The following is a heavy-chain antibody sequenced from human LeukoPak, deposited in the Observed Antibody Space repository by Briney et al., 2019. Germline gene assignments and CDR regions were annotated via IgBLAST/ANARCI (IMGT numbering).Heavy chain of an antibody. Sequence: GGSLRLSCAASGFTFSSYAMSWVRQAPGKGLEWVSAISGSGGSTSYAQKFQGRVTMTRDTSTSTVYMELSSLRSEDTAVYYCARDLHYGSGSYLQWGQGTLVTVSS. J-gene: IGHJ4*02. CDR2: ISGSGGST. V-gene: IGHV3-23*01. CDR1: GFTFSSYA. CDR3: ARDLHYGSGSYLQ. D-gene: IGHD3-10*01.